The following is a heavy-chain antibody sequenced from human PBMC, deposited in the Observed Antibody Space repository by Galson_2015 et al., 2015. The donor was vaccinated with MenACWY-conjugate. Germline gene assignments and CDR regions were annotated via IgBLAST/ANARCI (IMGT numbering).Heavy chain of an antibody. Sequence: QSGAEVKQPGESLKISCKGSGYSFSNYWIGWVRLMPGKGLGRMGIIYPGESDTKYSPSFQGHVTISADQSTNTAYLQWSSLRASDTAMYYCARRASDGYGPCDYWGQGTQVTVSS. V-gene: IGHV5-51*01. D-gene: IGHD5-24*01. J-gene: IGHJ4*02. CDR1: GYSFSNYW. CDR3: ARRASDGYGPCDY. CDR2: IYPGESDT.